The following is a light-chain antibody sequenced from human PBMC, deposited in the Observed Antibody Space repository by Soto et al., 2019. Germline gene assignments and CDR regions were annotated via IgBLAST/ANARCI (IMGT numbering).Light chain of an antibody. Sequence: EIVLTQSPGTLSLSPGERATLSCRASQSVASNYLAWYQQKPGQAPRLLIYSASSRATGIPDRFSGSGSGTDFTLTISRLEPEDFAVYNCQQYSRSPWTFGQGTKVEIK. CDR2: SAS. CDR1: QSVASNY. J-gene: IGKJ1*01. V-gene: IGKV3-20*01. CDR3: QQYSRSPWT.